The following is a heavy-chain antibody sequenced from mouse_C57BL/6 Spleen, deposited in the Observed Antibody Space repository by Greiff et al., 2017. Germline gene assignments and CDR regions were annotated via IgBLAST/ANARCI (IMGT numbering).Heavy chain of an antibody. J-gene: IGHJ2*01. D-gene: IGHD1-1*01. CDR1: GFTFSDYG. Sequence: EVKVEESGGGLVKPGGSLKLSCAASGFTFSDYGMHWVRQAPEKGLEWVAYISSGSSTIYYADTVKGRVTISRDNAKNTLFLQMTSLRSEDTAMYYCARLTTGRYFDYWGQGTTLTVSS. V-gene: IGHV5-17*01. CDR2: ISSGSSTI. CDR3: ARLTTGRYFDY.